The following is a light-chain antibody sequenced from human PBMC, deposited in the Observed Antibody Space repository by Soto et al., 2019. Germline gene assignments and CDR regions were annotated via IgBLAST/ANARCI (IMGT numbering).Light chain of an antibody. V-gene: IGLV2-23*01. Sequence: QSALTQPAAVSGSPGQSITISCTGTSSDVGGYNLVSWYQHHPGKAPKLTIYEGSKRPSGVSDRFSGSKSGNTASLTISGLQAEDEADYYCFSYAGRRVYVFGSGTKLTVL. J-gene: IGLJ1*01. CDR1: SSDVGGYNL. CDR3: FSYAGRRVYV. CDR2: EGS.